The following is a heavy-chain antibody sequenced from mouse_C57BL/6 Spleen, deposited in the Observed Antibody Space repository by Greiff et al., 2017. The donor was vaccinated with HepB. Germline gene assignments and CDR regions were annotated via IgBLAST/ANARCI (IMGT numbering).Heavy chain of an antibody. CDR3: ARNSDGNYAFDY. J-gene: IGHJ2*01. CDR2: IWSGGST. V-gene: IGHV2-2*01. Sequence: QVHVKQSGPGLVQPSQSLSITCTVSGFSLTSYGVHWVRQSPGKGLEWLGVIWSGGSTDYNAAFISRLSISKDNSKSQVFFKMNSLQADDTAIYYCARNSDGNYAFDYWGQGTTLTVSS. CDR1: GFSLTSYG. D-gene: IGHD2-1*01.